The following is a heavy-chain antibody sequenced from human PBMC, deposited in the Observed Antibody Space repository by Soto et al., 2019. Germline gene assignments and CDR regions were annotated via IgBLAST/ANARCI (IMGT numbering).Heavy chain of an antibody. D-gene: IGHD2-2*01. CDR2: ISASTLTT. J-gene: IGHJ4*02. V-gene: IGHV3-48*02. CDR1: GFPFSTYS. CDR3: ARAPQLVAPAATGFDS. Sequence: GGSLRVSCAASGFPFSTYSMSWVRQAPWKGLEWISYISASTLTTFYADSVKGRFTISRDTAQNSLYLQMNSLRDEDTAVYYCARAPQLVAPAATGFDSWGQGTLVTVSS.